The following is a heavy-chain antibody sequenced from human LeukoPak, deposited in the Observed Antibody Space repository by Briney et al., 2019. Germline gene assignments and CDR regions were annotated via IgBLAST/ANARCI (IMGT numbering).Heavy chain of an antibody. V-gene: IGHV3-21*01. D-gene: IGHD4-17*01. CDR1: GFTFSDCY. CDR3: ARDQGRYGDYDPDYFDY. Sequence: GGSLILSCAASGFTFSDCYMNWVRQAPGKGLEWVSSISSGSSFIYSADSVKGRFTISRDNAKKTLYLQMSSLRAEDTAVYYCARDQGRYGDYDPDYFDYWGQGTLVSVSS. J-gene: IGHJ4*02. CDR2: ISSGSSFI.